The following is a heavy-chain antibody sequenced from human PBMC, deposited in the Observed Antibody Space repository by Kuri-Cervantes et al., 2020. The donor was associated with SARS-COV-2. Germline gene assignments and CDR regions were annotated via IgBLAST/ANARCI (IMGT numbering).Heavy chain of an antibody. CDR1: GFTFSSYS. CDR2: ISSSSSTI. J-gene: IGHJ4*02. V-gene: IGHV3-48*02. Sequence: GGSLRLSCAVSGFTFSSYSMNWVRQAPGKGLEWVSYISSSSSTIYYADSVKGRFTISRDNAKNSLYLQMNSLRDEDTAVYYCAREGYYDSSGYFDYWGQGTLVTISS. CDR3: AREGYYDSSGYFDY. D-gene: IGHD3-22*01.